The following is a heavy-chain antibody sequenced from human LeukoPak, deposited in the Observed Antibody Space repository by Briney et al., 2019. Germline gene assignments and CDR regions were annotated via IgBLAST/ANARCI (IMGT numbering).Heavy chain of an antibody. V-gene: IGHV4-59*08. Sequence: SETLSLTCTVSGGSLGSYFWSWIRQSPGKGLEWIGYIYSSGYTDYNPSLKSRATISVATFTNQFSLSLRSVTAADTALYYCARHHGSWTDWYFDLWGRGSLVIVSP. CDR2: IYSSGYT. CDR1: GGSLGSYF. D-gene: IGHD6-13*01. CDR3: ARHHGSWTDWYFDL. J-gene: IGHJ2*01.